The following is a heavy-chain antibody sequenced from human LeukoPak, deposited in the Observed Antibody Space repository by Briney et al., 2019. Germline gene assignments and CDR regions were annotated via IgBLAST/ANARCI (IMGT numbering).Heavy chain of an antibody. CDR3: AKAVAVTDLFDY. Sequence: GGSLRLSCAASGFTFSSYAMSWVRQAPGKGLAWVSAISGSGGSTYYADSVKGRFTISRDNSKNTLYLQMNSLRAEDTAVYYCAKAVAVTDLFDYWGQGTLVTVSS. V-gene: IGHV3-23*01. J-gene: IGHJ4*02. CDR1: GFTFSSYA. CDR2: ISGSGGST. D-gene: IGHD6-19*01.